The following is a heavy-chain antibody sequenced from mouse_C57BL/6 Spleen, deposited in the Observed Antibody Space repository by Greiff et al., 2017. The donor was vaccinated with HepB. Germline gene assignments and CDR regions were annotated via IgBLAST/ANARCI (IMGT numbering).Heavy chain of an antibody. J-gene: IGHJ2*01. CDR2: IYPSDSET. CDR3: ASRDYYGSSYYFDY. D-gene: IGHD1-1*01. Sequence: VQLQQPGAELVRPGSSVKLSCKASGYTFTSYWMDWVKQRPGQGLEWIGNIYPSDSETHYNQKFKDKATLTVDKSSSTAYMQLSSLTSDDSAVYYCASRDYYGSSYYFDYWGQGTTLTVSS. CDR1: GYTFTSYW. V-gene: IGHV1-61*01.